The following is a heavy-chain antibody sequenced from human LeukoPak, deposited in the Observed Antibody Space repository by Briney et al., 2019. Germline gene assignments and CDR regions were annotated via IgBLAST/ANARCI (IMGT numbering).Heavy chain of an antibody. CDR1: GYTFTSYG. V-gene: IGHV7-4-1*02. J-gene: IGHJ4*02. D-gene: IGHD3-3*01. CDR2: INTNTGNP. Sequence: ASVKVSCKASGYTFTSYGINWVRQAPGQGLEWMGWINTNTGNPTYAQGFTGRFVFSLDTSVSTAYLQISSLKAEDTAVYYCARMGQGGGYYLDYWGQGNLVTVSS. CDR3: ARMGQGGGYYLDY.